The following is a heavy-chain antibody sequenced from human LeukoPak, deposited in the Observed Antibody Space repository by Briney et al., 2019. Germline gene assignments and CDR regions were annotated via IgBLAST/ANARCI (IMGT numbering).Heavy chain of an antibody. D-gene: IGHD4-17*01. Sequence: GGSLRLSCEASGFTLNKYWMHWVRQAPGKGLVWVSRITGDGSDIDYADSVKGRFTVSRDDAKYTLFLQMTSLRVEDTAIYNCARDAYTTTSNWLDPWGQGTLVTVSS. CDR2: ITGDGSDI. J-gene: IGHJ5*02. V-gene: IGHV3-74*01. CDR3: ARDAYTTTSNWLDP. CDR1: GFTLNKYW.